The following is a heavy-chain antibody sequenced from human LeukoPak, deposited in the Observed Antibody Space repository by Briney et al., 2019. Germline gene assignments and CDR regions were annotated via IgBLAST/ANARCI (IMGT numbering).Heavy chain of an antibody. CDR2: ISSSSSYI. CDR3: ARFATSSSEYYYGMDV. D-gene: IGHD6-6*01. CDR1: GFTFSSYS. Sequence: GGSLRLSCAASGFTFSSYSMNWVRQAPGKGLEWVSSISSSSSYIYYADSVKGRFTISRDNAKNSLYLQMNSLRAEDTAVYYCARFATSSSEYYYGMDVWGQGTTVTVSS. J-gene: IGHJ6*02. V-gene: IGHV3-21*01.